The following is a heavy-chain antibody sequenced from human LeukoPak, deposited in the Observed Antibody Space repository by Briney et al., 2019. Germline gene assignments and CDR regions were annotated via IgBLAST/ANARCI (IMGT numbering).Heavy chain of an antibody. V-gene: IGHV1-46*01. Sequence: ASVKVSCKESGYTFTSYYMHWVRQAPGQGLEWMGIINPSGGSTSYAQKFQGRVTMTRDRSTSTVYMELSSLRSEDTAVYYCARTVATIKPYYYMDVWVKGTTVTVSS. CDR1: GYTFTSYY. CDR3: ARTVATIKPYYYMDV. J-gene: IGHJ6*03. CDR2: INPSGGST. D-gene: IGHD5-24*01.